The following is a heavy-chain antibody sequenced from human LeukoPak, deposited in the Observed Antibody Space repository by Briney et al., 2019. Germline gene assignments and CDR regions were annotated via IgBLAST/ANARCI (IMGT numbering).Heavy chain of an antibody. CDR3: ARGSSGWYVFFDY. D-gene: IGHD6-19*01. J-gene: IGHJ4*02. Sequence: SETLSLTCAVYGGSFSGYYWSWIRQPPGKGLEWIGEINHSGSTNYSPSLKSRVTISVDTSKNQFSLKLSSVTAADTAVYYCARGSSGWYVFFDYWGQGTLVTVSS. CDR1: GGSFSGYY. V-gene: IGHV4-34*01. CDR2: INHSGST.